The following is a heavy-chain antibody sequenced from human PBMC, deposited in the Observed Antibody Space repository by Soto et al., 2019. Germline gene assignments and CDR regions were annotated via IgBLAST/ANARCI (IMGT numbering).Heavy chain of an antibody. CDR1: GFTFSSYW. CDR3: ARVGPYYGSGSPSFDY. Sequence: GGSLRLSCAASGFTFSSYWMSWVRQAPGKGLEWVANIKQDGSEKYYVDSVKGRFTISRDNAKNSLYLQMNSLRAEDTAVYYCARVGPYYGSGSPSFDYWGQGTLVTVSS. D-gene: IGHD3-10*01. V-gene: IGHV3-7*01. CDR2: IKQDGSEK. J-gene: IGHJ4*02.